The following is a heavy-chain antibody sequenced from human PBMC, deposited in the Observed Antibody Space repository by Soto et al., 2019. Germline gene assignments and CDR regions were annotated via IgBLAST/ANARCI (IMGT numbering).Heavy chain of an antibody. J-gene: IGHJ4*02. CDR1: GGTFSSYA. CDR2: IIPIFGTA. V-gene: IGHV1-69*01. D-gene: IGHD2-21*01. Sequence: QVQLVQSGAEVKKPGSSVKVSCKASGGTFSSYAISWVRQAPGQGLEWMGGIIPIFGTANYAQKFQGRVTITADESTSTAYMELGSLRSEDTAVYYCANERIAGLHLSCFDYWGQGTLVTVSS. CDR3: ANERIAGLHLSCFDY.